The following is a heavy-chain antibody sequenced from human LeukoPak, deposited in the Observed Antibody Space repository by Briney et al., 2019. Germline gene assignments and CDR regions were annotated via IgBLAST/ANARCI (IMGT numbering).Heavy chain of an antibody. CDR1: GGSISSSSYY. Sequence: KTSETLSLTCTVSGGSISSSSYYWGWIRQPPGKGLEWIGEINHSGSTNYNPSLKSRVTISVDTSKNQFSLKLSSVTAADTAVYYCAREASSIAAPRQRYNWFDPWGQGTLVTVSS. V-gene: IGHV4-39*07. J-gene: IGHJ5*02. D-gene: IGHD6-6*01. CDR3: AREASSIAAPRQRYNWFDP. CDR2: INHSGST.